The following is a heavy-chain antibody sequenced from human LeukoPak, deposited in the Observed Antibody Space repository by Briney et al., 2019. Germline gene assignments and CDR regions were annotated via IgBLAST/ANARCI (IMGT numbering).Heavy chain of an antibody. CDR1: GGSISSYY. Sequence: SETLSLTCTVSGGSISSYYWSWIRQPPGKGLEWIGYIYYSGSTNYNPSLKSRVTISADTSKNQFSLKLSSVTAADTAVYYCAETRSGSYFEDWGQGTLVTVSS. CDR3: AETRSGSYFED. V-gene: IGHV4-59*01. D-gene: IGHD1-26*01. J-gene: IGHJ4*02. CDR2: IYYSGST.